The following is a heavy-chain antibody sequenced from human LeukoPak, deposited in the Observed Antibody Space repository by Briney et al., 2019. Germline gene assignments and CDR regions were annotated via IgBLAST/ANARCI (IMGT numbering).Heavy chain of an antibody. CDR1: GYTFTNDG. CDR3: ARSPADSRRDYYGMDV. V-gene: IGHV1-18*01. D-gene: IGHD4-11*01. Sequence: ASVKVSCKASGYTFTNDGISWVRQAPGQGLEWMGWISAYNGNTNYAQKLQGRVTMTTDTSTSTAYMELRSLRADDTAVYFCARSPADSRRDYYGMDVWGPGTTVTVSS. CDR2: ISAYNGNT. J-gene: IGHJ6*02.